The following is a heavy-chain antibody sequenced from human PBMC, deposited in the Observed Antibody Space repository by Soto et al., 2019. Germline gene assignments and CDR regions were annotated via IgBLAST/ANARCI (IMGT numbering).Heavy chain of an antibody. CDR2: ISYDGSNK. Sequence: ESGGGVVQPGRSLRLSCAASGFTFSSYAMHWVRQAPGKGLEWVAVISYDGSNKYYADSVKGRFTISRDNSKNTLYLQMNSLRAEDTAVYYCAREEYSSSAFDYWGQGTLVTVSS. V-gene: IGHV3-30-3*01. CDR1: GFTFSSYA. CDR3: AREEYSSSAFDY. J-gene: IGHJ4*02. D-gene: IGHD6-6*01.